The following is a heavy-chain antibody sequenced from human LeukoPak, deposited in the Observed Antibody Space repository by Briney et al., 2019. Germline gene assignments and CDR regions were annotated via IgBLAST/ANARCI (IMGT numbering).Heavy chain of an antibody. D-gene: IGHD1-14*01. CDR1: GFTFTSYA. CDR3: AKSGLNRFDY. V-gene: IGHV3-23*01. J-gene: IGHJ4*02. Sequence: GGSLRLSCAASGFTFTSYAMSWVRQAPGKGLEWVSGISGSGSGGSTYYADSVRGRFTISRDNSKNTLYLQMNSLRAEDTAVYYCAKSGLNRFDYWGQGTLVTVSS. CDR2: ISGSGSGGST.